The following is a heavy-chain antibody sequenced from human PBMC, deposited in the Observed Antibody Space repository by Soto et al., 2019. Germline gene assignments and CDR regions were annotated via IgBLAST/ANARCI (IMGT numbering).Heavy chain of an antibody. CDR2: IYYSGST. D-gene: IGHD3-22*01. Sequence: SETLPLTCTVSGGSINNYYWSWIRQPPGKGLEWIGYIYYSGSTKYNPSLKSRVTISVDTSNNQFSLNLNSVTAADTAIYYCARHTDRSSDYFDYLGQGTL. J-gene: IGHJ4*02. CDR3: ARHTDRSSDYFDY. V-gene: IGHV4-59*01. CDR1: GGSINNYY.